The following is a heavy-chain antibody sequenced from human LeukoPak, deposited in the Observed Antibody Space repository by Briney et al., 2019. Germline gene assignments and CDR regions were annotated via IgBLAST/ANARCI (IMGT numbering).Heavy chain of an antibody. CDR1: GYSISSGFY. Sequence: PSETLSLTCTVSGYSISSGFYWAWMRQPPGKGLEWIGSIYHSGRTHYNPSLKSRVIISVDTSKNQFSLKLRSVTDADTAMYYCARAREAATIDSWGQGTLVTVSS. D-gene: IGHD6-25*01. V-gene: IGHV4-38-2*02. CDR2: IYHSGRT. J-gene: IGHJ4*02. CDR3: ARAREAATIDS.